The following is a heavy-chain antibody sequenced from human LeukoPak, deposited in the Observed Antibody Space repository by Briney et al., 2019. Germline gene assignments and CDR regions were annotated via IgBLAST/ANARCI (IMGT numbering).Heavy chain of an antibody. V-gene: IGHV1-69*13. Sequence: GASVKVSCKASGGTFSSYAISWVRQAPGQGLEWMGGIIPIFGTANYAQKFQGRVTITADESTSTAYMELSSLRSEDTAVYYCARSPLGYCSGGSCLYYYGMDVWGKGTTVTVSS. CDR3: ARSPLGYCSGGSCLYYYGMDV. D-gene: IGHD2-15*01. J-gene: IGHJ6*04. CDR2: IIPIFGTA. CDR1: GGTFSSYA.